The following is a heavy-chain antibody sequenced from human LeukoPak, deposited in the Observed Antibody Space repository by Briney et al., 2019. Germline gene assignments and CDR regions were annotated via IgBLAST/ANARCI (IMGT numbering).Heavy chain of an antibody. V-gene: IGHV1-18*01. CDR3: ARGGGYSSWRYYYYYYGMDV. CDR2: ISAYNGNT. Sequence: GASVKVSCKASGYTFTSYGISWVRQAPGQGLEWMGWISAYNGNTNYAQKLQGRVTMTTDTSTSTAYMEPRSLRSDDTAVYYCARGGGYSSWRYYYYYYGMDVWGQGTTVTVSS. J-gene: IGHJ6*02. CDR1: GYTFTSYG. D-gene: IGHD6-13*01.